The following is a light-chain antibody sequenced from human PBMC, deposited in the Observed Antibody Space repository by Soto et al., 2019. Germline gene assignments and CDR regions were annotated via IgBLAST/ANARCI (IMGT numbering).Light chain of an antibody. Sequence: DIQMTQSPSTLSASVGDRVTITCRASQTISNWLAWYQQKPGKAPKLLIYDASSLERGVQSRFSGSGSGTKFTLTIASLQPDDFATYYCKQYETFSGTFGPGTKVDIK. V-gene: IGKV1-5*01. J-gene: IGKJ1*01. CDR1: QTISNW. CDR2: DAS. CDR3: KQYETFSGT.